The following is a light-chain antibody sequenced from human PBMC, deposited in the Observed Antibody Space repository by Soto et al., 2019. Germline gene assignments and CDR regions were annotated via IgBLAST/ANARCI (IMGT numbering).Light chain of an antibody. CDR1: SSDVGVYNY. Sequence: QSVLTQPASVSGSPGQSITISCTGTSSDVGVYNYVSWYQQHPGKAPKLLLYEVSNRPSGVSNRFSGSKSGNTASLTISGLQTEDEANYCCSSSTSSSTYVFGTGTKVTVL. V-gene: IGLV2-14*01. CDR2: EVS. CDR3: SSSTSSSTYV. J-gene: IGLJ1*01.